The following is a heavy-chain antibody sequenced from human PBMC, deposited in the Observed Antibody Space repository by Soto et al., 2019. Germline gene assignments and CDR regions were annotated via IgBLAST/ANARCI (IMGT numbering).Heavy chain of an antibody. CDR1: GFTFSSYA. Sequence: VGSLRLSCAASGFTFSSYAMHWVRQAPGKGLEWVAVISYDGSNKYYADSVKGRFTISRDNSKNTLYLQMNSLRAEDTAVYYCARDYYDSSGYYPYWGQGTLVTVSS. CDR2: ISYDGSNK. J-gene: IGHJ4*02. CDR3: ARDYYDSSGYYPY. D-gene: IGHD3-22*01. V-gene: IGHV3-30-3*01.